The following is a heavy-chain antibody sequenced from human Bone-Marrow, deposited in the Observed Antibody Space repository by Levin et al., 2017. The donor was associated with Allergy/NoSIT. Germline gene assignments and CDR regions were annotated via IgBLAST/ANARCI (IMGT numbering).Heavy chain of an antibody. CDR1: GFDFSTDA. Sequence: PGGSLRLSCVASGFDFSTDAMHWVRQAPGKGLEYVSGISSSATGTYYADSVKGRFTVSRDNSEDTLYLQMGSLRLEDMAVYYCARTARFCSGDCPSPVTQSYKQYHMDVWGQGTTVTVSS. D-gene: IGHD2-21*02. V-gene: IGHV3-64*02. J-gene: IGHJ6*03. CDR2: ISSSATGT. CDR3: ARTARFCSGDCPSPVTQSYKQYHMDV.